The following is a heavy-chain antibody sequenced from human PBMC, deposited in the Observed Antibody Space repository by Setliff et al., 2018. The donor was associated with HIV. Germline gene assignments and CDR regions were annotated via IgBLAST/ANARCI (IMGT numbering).Heavy chain of an antibody. V-gene: IGHV4-4*02. CDR3: ARAAHVAAAGTSQEVYYFDY. D-gene: IGHD6-13*01. Sequence: TLSLTCAVSGGSISSSNWWSWVRQPPGKGLEWVGEIYHSGSTNYNPSLKSRVTISVDKSKNQFSLKLSSVTAADTAVYYCARAAHVAAAGTSQEVYYFDYWGQGTLVTVSS. J-gene: IGHJ4*02. CDR1: GGSISSSNW. CDR2: IYHSGST.